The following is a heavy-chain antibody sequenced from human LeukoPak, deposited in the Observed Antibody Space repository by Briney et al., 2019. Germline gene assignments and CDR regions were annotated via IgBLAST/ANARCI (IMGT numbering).Heavy chain of an antibody. J-gene: IGHJ4*02. V-gene: IGHV3-30-3*01. CDR1: GFTFSSYW. CDR2: ISYDGSNK. Sequence: GGSLRLSCAASGFTFSSYWMHWVRQAPGKGLEWVAVISYDGSNKYYADSVKGRFTISRDNSKNTLYLQMNSLRAEDTAVYYCAREGEYYYDSSGLFPHFDYWGQGTLVTVSS. D-gene: IGHD3-22*01. CDR3: AREGEYYYDSSGLFPHFDY.